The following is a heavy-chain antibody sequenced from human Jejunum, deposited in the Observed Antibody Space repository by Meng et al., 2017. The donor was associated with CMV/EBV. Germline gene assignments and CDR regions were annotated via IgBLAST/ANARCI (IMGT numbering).Heavy chain of an antibody. CDR2: IYSGGSTT. J-gene: IGHJ5*02. CDR1: GFTFNTYA. V-gene: IGHV3-23*03. Sequence: SGFTFNTYAMSWVRQAPGKGLEWVSVIYSGGSTTYYADSVKGRFTISRDNSKNTLYLQMNSLRAEDTAIYYCAKAESSAWYSPDHWGQGTLVTVSS. D-gene: IGHD2-21*01. CDR3: AKAESSAWYSPDH.